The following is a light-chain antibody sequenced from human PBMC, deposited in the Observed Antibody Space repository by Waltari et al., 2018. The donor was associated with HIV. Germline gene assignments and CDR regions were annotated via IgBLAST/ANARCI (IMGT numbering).Light chain of an antibody. CDR1: SSNIGAGYD. V-gene: IGLV1-40*01. CDR2: GNS. CDR3: QSYDSNLSGL. Sequence: QSELTQPPSVSAAPGQRVTISCTGSSSNIGAGYDVHWYQQVPGRSPKVVIYGNSNRPSGVPDRFSVSKSGSSASLVITGLQSEDEADYYCQSYDSNLSGLFGGGTKVTVL. J-gene: IGLJ2*01.